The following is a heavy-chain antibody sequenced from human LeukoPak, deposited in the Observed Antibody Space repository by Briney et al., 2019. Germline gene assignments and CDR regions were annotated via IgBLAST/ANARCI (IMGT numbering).Heavy chain of an antibody. D-gene: IGHD1-26*01. CDR1: GGSISSYY. V-gene: IGHV4-59*01. CDR2: IYYSGST. J-gene: IGHJ4*02. Sequence: SETLSLTCTVSGGSISSYYWSWIRQPPGKGLKWIGYIYYSGSTNYNPSLKSRVTISVDTSKNQFSLKLSSVTAADTAVYYCARDSGARIYFDYWGQGTLVTVSS. CDR3: ARDSGARIYFDY.